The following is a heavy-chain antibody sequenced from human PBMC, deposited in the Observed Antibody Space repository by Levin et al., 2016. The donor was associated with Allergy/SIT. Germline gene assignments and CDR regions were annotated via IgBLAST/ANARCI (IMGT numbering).Heavy chain of an antibody. Sequence: GESLKISCAASGFTFRNYAMHWVRQAPGKGLEWVAVISYDGSNKYYADSVKGRVTISRDNSKNTLHLQMNSLRVEDTGVYYCARDSSSDYWGQGTLVTVSS. V-gene: IGHV3-30-3*01. D-gene: IGHD6-6*01. J-gene: IGHJ4*02. CDR1: GFTFRNYA. CDR3: ARDSSSDY. CDR2: ISYDGSNK.